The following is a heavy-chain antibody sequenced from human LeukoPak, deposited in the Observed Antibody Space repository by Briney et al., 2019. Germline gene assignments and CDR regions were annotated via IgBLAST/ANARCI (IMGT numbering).Heavy chain of an antibody. CDR3: ATPDLRNCSGGSCYYFDY. D-gene: IGHD2-15*01. CDR2: IFHSGST. Sequence: PSETLSLTCSVSGGSISSSSYYWGWIRQPPGKGLEWFGSIFHSGSTYHNPSLKSRVTISVDTSKNQFSLKLRSVTAADTAVYYCATPDLRNCSGGSCYYFDYWGQGTLVTVSS. J-gene: IGHJ4*02. CDR1: GGSISSSSYY. V-gene: IGHV4-39*01.